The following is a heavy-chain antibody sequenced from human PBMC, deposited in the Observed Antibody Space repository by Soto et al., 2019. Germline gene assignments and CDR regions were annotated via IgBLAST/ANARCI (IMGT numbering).Heavy chain of an antibody. V-gene: IGHV4-39*01. D-gene: IGHD6-6*01. CDR1: GVSISSSSYS. J-gene: IGHJ4*02. CDR3: ARHRKQLGGPYFDY. Sequence: SETLSLTCPVAGVSISSSSYSWGWIRQPPVNGLEWIGSIYYSGRTHDNPALNSRFTISVDTSKNQFSLKLSSVTAADTAVYYCARHRKQLGGPYFDYWGQGTLVTVS. CDR2: IYYSGRT.